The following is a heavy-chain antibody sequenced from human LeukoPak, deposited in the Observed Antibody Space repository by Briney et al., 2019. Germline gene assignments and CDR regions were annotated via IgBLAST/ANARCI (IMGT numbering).Heavy chain of an antibody. V-gene: IGHV3-30*18. CDR2: ISYDGSNK. CDR3: AKDHNWNDVGYYYYMDV. D-gene: IGHD1-20*01. CDR1: GFTFDDYA. J-gene: IGHJ6*03. Sequence: PGGSLRLSCAASGFTFDDYAMHWVRQAPGKGLEWVAVISYDGSNKYYTDSVKGRFTISRDNSKNTLYLQMNSLRAEDTAVYYCAKDHNWNDVGYYYYMDVWGKGTTVTVSS.